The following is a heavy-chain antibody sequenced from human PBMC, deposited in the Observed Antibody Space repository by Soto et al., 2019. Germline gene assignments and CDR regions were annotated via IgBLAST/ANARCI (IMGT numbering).Heavy chain of an antibody. J-gene: IGHJ6*02. CDR2: IYTSGST. D-gene: IGHD3-22*01. CDR1: GGSISSYY. V-gene: IGHV4-4*07. Sequence: PSETLSLTCTVSGGSISSYYWSWIRQPAGKGLGWIGRIYTSGSTYYNPSLKSRVTMSVDTSKNQFSLKLSSVTAADTAVYYCARDEMIVVGSHYYYYGMDVWGQGTTVTVCS. CDR3: ARDEMIVVGSHYYYYGMDV.